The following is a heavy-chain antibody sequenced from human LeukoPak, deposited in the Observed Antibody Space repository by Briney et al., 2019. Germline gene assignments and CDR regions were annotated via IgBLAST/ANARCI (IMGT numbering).Heavy chain of an antibody. CDR3: AKSGYNRFDY. CDR2: ISGSGGST. J-gene: IGHJ4*02. D-gene: IGHD5-24*01. V-gene: IGHV3-23*01. Sequence: PGGSLRLSCAASGFTFSSYGMSWVRQVPGKGLEWVSGISGSGGSTYDADSVKGRFTISRDNSKKRLYLQMNSLRAEDTAVYYCAKSGYNRFDYWGQGTLVTVSS. CDR1: GFTFSSYG.